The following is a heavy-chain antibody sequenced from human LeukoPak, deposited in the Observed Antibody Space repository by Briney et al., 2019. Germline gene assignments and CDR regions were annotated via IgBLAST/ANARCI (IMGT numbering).Heavy chain of an antibody. J-gene: IGHJ4*02. Sequence: SETLSLTCAVYGGSFSGYYWSWIRQPPGKGLEWIGEINHSGSTNYNPSLKSRVTISVDTSKNQFSLELSSVTAADTAVYYCARGNDDSSGYYYFDYWGQGTLVTVSS. CDR3: ARGNDDSSGYYYFDY. V-gene: IGHV4-34*01. D-gene: IGHD3-22*01. CDR1: GGSFSGYY. CDR2: INHSGST.